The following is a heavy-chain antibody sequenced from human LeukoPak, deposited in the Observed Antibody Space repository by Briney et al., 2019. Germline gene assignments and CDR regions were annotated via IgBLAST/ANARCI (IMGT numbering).Heavy chain of an antibody. V-gene: IGHV3-23*01. D-gene: IGHD3-10*01. CDR2: ISERGGST. CDR3: AKRGIVIRAVIIIGFHKEAYYFDY. CDR1: GFTFSNYW. Sequence: EPGGSLRLSCETSGFTFSNYWMTWVRQAPGRGLEWVSGISERGGSTNYADSVKGRFIISRDTSKNTVYLQMNSLRVEDTAVYFCAKRGIVIRAVIIIGFHKEAYYFDYWGQGILVTVSS. J-gene: IGHJ4*02.